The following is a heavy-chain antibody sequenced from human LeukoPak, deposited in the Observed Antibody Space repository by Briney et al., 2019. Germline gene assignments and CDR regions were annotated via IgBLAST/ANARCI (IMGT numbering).Heavy chain of an antibody. V-gene: IGHV3-30-3*01. CDR2: ISYDGSNK. J-gene: IGHJ4*02. CDR1: EFTFRSYA. D-gene: IGHD3-16*01. Sequence: GGSLRLSCAASEFTFRSYAFHWVRQAPGKGLEWVAFISYDGSNKFYADSVKGRFTISRDNSKNTLYLQMNSLRAEDTAVYYCARDLGPTYCILDYWGQGTLVTVSS. CDR3: ARDLGPTYCILDY.